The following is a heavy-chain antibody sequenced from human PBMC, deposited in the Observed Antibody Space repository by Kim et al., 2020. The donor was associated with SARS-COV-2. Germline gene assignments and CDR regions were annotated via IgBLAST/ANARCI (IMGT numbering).Heavy chain of an antibody. V-gene: IGHV4-34*01. CDR3: ARVPRLLWFRERYCEY. CDR2: INHSGST. CDR1: GGSFSGYY. J-gene: IGHJ4*02. D-gene: IGHD3-10*01. Sequence: SETLSLTCAVYGGSFSGYYWSWIRQPPGKGLEWIGEINHSGSTNYNPALKSRVTISVDTSKNQFSLKLSSVTAADTAVYYCARVPRLLWFRERYCEYWGQGTLLTVSS.